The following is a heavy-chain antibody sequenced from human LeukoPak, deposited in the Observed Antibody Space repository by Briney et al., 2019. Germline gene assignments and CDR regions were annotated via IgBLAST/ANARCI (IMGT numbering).Heavy chain of an antibody. CDR1: GYTFTGYY. J-gene: IGHJ4*02. V-gene: IGHV1-2*06. Sequence: GASVKVSCKASGYTFTGYYMHWVRQAPGQGLEWMGRINPNSGGTNYAQKFQGRVTMTRDTSISTAYMELSRLRSDDTAVYYCARVSGGYCSSTRCSGDDYWGQGTLVTVSS. CDR3: ARVSGGYCSSTRCSGDDY. CDR2: INPNSGGT. D-gene: IGHD2-2*01.